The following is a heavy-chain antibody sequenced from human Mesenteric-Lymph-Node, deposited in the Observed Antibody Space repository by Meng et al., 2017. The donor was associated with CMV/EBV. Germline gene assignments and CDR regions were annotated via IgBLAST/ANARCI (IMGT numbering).Heavy chain of an antibody. CDR2: IIPIFGTA. J-gene: IGHJ6*02. CDR3: ARALYSSSPYYYYYGMDV. CDR1: GGSFSSYG. V-gene: IGHV1-69*05. Sequence: SVKVSCKASGGSFSSYGISWVRQAPGQGLEWMGGIIPIFGTANYAQKFQGRVTITTDESTSTAYMELSSLRSEDTAVYYCARALYSSSPYYYYYGMDVWGQGTTVTVSS. D-gene: IGHD6-6*01.